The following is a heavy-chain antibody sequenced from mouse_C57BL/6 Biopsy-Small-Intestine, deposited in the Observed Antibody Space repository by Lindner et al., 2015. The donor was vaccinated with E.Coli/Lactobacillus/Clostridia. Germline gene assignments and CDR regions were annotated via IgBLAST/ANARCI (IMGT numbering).Heavy chain of an antibody. CDR1: GYVFNNAW. D-gene: IGHD2-10*01. Sequence: VQLQESGPELVKPGASVKISCKTSGYVFNNAWMNWVKQRPGEGLEWIGWIYPGDGDTDYTGKFKGKATLTADNSSSTAYMQLSGLTSEDSAVYFCARSSYFGNYDWYFDVWGAGTTVTVSS. CDR3: ARSSYFGNYDWYFDV. CDR2: IYPGDGDT. J-gene: IGHJ1*01. V-gene: IGHV1-80*01.